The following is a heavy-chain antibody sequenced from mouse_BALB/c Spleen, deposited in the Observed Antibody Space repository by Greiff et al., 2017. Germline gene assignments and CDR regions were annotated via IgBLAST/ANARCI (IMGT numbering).Heavy chain of an antibody. D-gene: IGHD1-2*01. J-gene: IGHJ1*01. CDR3: ARGTTATGFDV. V-gene: IGHV1-82*01. Sequence: VQLQQSGPELVKPGASVKISCKASGYAFSSSWMNWVKQRPGQGLEWIGRIYPGDGDTNYNGKFKGKATLTADKSSSTAYMQLSSLTSVDSAVYFCARGTTATGFDVWGAGTTVTVSS. CDR1: GYAFSSSW. CDR2: IYPGDGDT.